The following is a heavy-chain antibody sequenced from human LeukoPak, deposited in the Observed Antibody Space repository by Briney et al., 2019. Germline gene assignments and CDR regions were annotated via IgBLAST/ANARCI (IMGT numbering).Heavy chain of an antibody. V-gene: IGHV4-34*01. CDR1: GGSFSGYY. J-gene: IGHJ4*02. CDR2: INHSGST. CDR3: ARDSSSGIDY. Sequence: PSETLSLTCAVYGGSFSGYYWSWIRQPPGKGLEWIGEINHSGSTNYNPSLKSRVTISVDTSKNQFSLKLSSVTAADTAVYYCARDSSSGIDYWGQGTLVTVPS. D-gene: IGHD6-13*01.